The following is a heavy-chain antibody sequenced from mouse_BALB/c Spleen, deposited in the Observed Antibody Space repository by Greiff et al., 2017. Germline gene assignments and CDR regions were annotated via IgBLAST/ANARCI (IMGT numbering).Heavy chain of an antibody. Sequence: QVQLQQSGAELVKPGASVKMSCKASGYTFTSYWMHWVKQRPGQGLEWIGVIDPSDSYTSYNQKFKGKATLTVDTSSSTTYMQLSSLTSEDSAVYYCTGTTATSRYFDVWGAGTTVTVSS. CDR1: GYTFTSYW. CDR2: IDPSDSYT. CDR3: TGTTATSRYFDV. D-gene: IGHD1-2*01. V-gene: IGHV1S127*01. J-gene: IGHJ1*01.